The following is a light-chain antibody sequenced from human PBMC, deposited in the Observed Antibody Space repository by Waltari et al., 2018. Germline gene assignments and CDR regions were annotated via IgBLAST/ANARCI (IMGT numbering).Light chain of an antibody. Sequence: EIVLTQSPATLSFSPGERATLSCRASQRVSSYLAWYQQKPGQAPRLLIYDASNRATGIPARFSGSGSGTDFTLTISSLEPEDFAVYYCQQRSNWPLTFGGGTKVEIK. CDR3: QQRSNWPLT. J-gene: IGKJ4*01. V-gene: IGKV3-11*01. CDR2: DAS. CDR1: QRVSSY.